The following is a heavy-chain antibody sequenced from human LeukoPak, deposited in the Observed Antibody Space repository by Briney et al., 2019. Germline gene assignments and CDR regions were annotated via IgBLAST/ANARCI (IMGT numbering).Heavy chain of an antibody. CDR2: IKSKIDGGAT. J-gene: IGHJ4*02. V-gene: IGHV3-15*01. CDR3: TALVYSPTCSSFDY. Sequence: GGSLRLSCGPSGFTPSNAWMKWVRQAPGEGREWVGRIKSKIDGGATDHPAPVKGRFTISRDDSNTTLFLQMDSLKSDDSAFYYCTALVYSPTCSSFDYWGQGSLVTVSS. D-gene: IGHD6-13*01. CDR1: GFTPSNAW.